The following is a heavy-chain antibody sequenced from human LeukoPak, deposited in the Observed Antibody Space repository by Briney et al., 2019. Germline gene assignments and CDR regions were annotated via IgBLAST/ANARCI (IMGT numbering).Heavy chain of an antibody. Sequence: PSETLSLTCTVSGGSISSSSYYWGWIRQPPGKGLEWIGSIYYSGSTYYNPSLKSRVTISVDTSKNQFSLKLSSVTAADTAVYYCARGARSDWFGDETNDFDYWGQGTLVTVSS. CDR1: GGSISSSSYY. D-gene: IGHD3-10*01. CDR2: IYYSGST. J-gene: IGHJ4*02. V-gene: IGHV4-39*07. CDR3: ARGARSDWFGDETNDFDY.